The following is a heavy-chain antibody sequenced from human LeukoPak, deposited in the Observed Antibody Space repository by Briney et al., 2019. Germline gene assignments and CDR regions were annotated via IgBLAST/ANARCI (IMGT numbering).Heavy chain of an antibody. CDR3: ARVVMKAFDYYYMDV. V-gene: IGHV1-8*01. Sequence: GASVKVSCKASGYTFSDYDVNWVRQAPGQGLEWMGWMNPTSGDTGYAQKFQGRVTMTRSMSKNTAYMELSRLRSEDTAVYFCARVVMKAFDYYYMDVWGKGTTIIISS. D-gene: IGHD2-21*01. J-gene: IGHJ6*03. CDR2: MNPTSGDT. CDR1: GYTFSDYD.